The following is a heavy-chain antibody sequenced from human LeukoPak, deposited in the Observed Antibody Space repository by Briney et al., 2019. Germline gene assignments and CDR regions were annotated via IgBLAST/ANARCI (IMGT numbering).Heavy chain of an antibody. Sequence: GGSLRLSCAASGFTFSSYWMSWVRQAPGKGLEWVANIKQDGSEKYYVDSVKGRFTISRDNAKNSLYLHMNSLRAEDTAVYYCARATTEAGISATGTGYWGQGTLVTVSS. D-gene: IGHD6-13*01. CDR2: IKQDGSEK. V-gene: IGHV3-7*01. J-gene: IGHJ4*02. CDR1: GFTFSSYW. CDR3: ARATTEAGISATGTGY.